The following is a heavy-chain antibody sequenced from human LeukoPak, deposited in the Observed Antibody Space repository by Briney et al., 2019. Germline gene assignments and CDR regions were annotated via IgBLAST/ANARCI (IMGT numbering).Heavy chain of an antibody. CDR3: TPGYCSSTSCSHYFDY. J-gene: IGHJ4*02. D-gene: IGHD2-2*01. CDR1: GFTFITYS. CDR2: ISSTSNTI. V-gene: IGHV3-48*01. Sequence: GGSLRLSCAASGFTFITYSMHWVRQARGKGLAWVSYISSTSNTIYYADSVKGRFTVYRDNAKNSLYLQMNSLRAEDTAMYYCTPGYCSSTSCSHYFDYWGQGTLVTVSS.